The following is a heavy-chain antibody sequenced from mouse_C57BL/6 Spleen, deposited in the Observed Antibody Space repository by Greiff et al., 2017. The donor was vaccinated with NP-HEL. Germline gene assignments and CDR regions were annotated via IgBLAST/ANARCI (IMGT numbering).Heavy chain of an antibody. V-gene: IGHV5-6*01. CDR2: ISSGGSYT. CDR1: GFTFSSYG. CDR3: ARHAYYYGSSYLFAY. Sequence: EVMLVESGGDLVKPGGSLKLSCAASGFTFSSYGMSWVRQTPDKRLEWVATISSGGSYTYYPDSVKGRFTISRDNAKNTLYLQMSSLKSEDTAMYYCARHAYYYGSSYLFAYWGQGTLVTVSA. D-gene: IGHD1-1*01. J-gene: IGHJ3*01.